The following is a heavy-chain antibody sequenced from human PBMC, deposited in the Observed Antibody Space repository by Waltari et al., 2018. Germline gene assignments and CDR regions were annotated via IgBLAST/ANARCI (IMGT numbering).Heavy chain of an antibody. CDR2: IIPMFATA. Sequence: QVQLVQSGAEVKKPGSSVKVSCKASGGTFSSYAISWVRQAPGQGLEWMGGIIPMFATANYAQNFQCRVTITADTSASTSYMELSRLRSEDTAVYYVARDYYGSGSYYAHWGQGTLVTVSS. D-gene: IGHD3-10*01. J-gene: IGHJ4*02. V-gene: IGHV1-69*14. CDR1: GGTFSSYA. CDR3: ARDYYGSGSYYAH.